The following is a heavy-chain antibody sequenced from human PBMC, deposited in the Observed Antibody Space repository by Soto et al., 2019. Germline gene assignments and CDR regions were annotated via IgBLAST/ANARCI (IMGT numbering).Heavy chain of an antibody. Sequence: GGSLRLSCAASGFTFSSYSMNWVRQAPGKGLEWVSSISRSSNYIYYADSVKGRFTSSRDNAKNSLYLQMNSLGAEDTAVYYCARGRIYYDSSGYYPDYWGQGTLVTVSS. CDR2: ISRSSNYI. D-gene: IGHD3-22*01. J-gene: IGHJ4*02. V-gene: IGHV3-21*01. CDR1: GFTFSSYS. CDR3: ARGRIYYDSSGYYPDY.